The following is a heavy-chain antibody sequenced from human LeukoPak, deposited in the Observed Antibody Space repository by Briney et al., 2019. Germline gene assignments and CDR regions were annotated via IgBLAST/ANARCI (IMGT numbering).Heavy chain of an antibody. CDR1: GFTFSSYA. V-gene: IGHV3-64*01. D-gene: IGHD3-3*01. J-gene: IGHJ3*02. Sequence: GGSLRLSCAASGFTFSSYAMHWVRQAPGKGLEYVSAISSNGGSTYYANSVKGRFTISRDNSKNTLYLQMGSLRAEDMAVYYCARYYDFWSGYYTDDAFDIWGQGTMVTVSS. CDR2: ISSNGGST. CDR3: ARYYDFWSGYYTDDAFDI.